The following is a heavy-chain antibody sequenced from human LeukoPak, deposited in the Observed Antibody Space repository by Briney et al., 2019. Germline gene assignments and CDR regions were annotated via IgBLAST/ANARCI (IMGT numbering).Heavy chain of an antibody. D-gene: IGHD3-16*02. V-gene: IGHV4-34*01. CDR2: INHSGST. Sequence: SETLSLTCAVYGGSFSGCYWSWIRQPPGKGLEWIGEINHSGSTNYNPSLKSRVTISVDTSKNQFSLKLSSVTAADTAVYYCARSLAQGYIWGSYRPAGNFDYWGQGTLVTVSS. CDR3: ARSLAQGYIWGSYRPAGNFDY. J-gene: IGHJ4*02. CDR1: GGSFSGCY.